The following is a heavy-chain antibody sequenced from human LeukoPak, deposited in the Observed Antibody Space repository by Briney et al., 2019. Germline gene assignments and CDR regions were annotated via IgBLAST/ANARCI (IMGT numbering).Heavy chain of an antibody. J-gene: IGHJ6*03. D-gene: IGHD3-16*02. CDR2: INTNSGGT. CDR1: GYTFTGYY. V-gene: IGHV1-2*06. CDR3: ARDREITFGGVIAYYYYYMDV. Sequence: VASVKVSCKASGYTFTGYYMHWVRQAPGQGLEWMGRINTNSGGTNYAQKFQGRVTMTRDTSISTAYMQLSRLRSDDTAVYYCARDREITFGGVIAYYYYYMDVWGKGTTVTVSS.